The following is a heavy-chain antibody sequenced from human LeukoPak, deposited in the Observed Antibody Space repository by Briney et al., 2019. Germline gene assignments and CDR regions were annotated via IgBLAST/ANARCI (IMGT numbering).Heavy chain of an antibody. Sequence: GGSLRLSCAASGFTFSSYAMHWVRQAPGKGLEWVAVISYDGSNKYYADSVKGRFTISRDNSKNTLYLQMNSLRAEDTAVYYCAKYRRDGYNPDFDYWGQGTLVTVSS. CDR3: AKYRRDGYNPDFDY. D-gene: IGHD5-24*01. V-gene: IGHV3-30*04. J-gene: IGHJ4*02. CDR1: GFTFSSYA. CDR2: ISYDGSNK.